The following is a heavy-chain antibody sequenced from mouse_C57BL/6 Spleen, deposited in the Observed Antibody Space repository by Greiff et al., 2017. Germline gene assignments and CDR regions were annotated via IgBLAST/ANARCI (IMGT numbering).Heavy chain of an antibody. Sequence: QVQLQQSGAELVRPGSSVKLSCKASGYTFTSYWMHWVKQRPIQGLEWIGNIDPSDSETHYNQKFKDKATLTVDKSSSTAYMQLSSLTAEDSAVYYCARSGGNPMDYFGCWGQGTTLTVSS. D-gene: IGHD2-1*01. J-gene: IGHJ2*01. V-gene: IGHV1-52*01. CDR1: GYTFTSYW. CDR2: IDPSDSET. CDR3: ARSGGNPMDYFGC.